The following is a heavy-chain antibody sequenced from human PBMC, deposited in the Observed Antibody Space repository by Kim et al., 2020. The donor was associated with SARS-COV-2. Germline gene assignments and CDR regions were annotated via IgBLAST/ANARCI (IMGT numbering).Heavy chain of an antibody. CDR3: AKTAFSSYGLS. V-gene: IGHV3-30*18. CDR2: ISYDGSNK. CDR1: GFTFSSYG. Sequence: GGSLRLSCAASGFTFSSYGMHWVRQAPGKGLEWVAVISYDGSNKYYADSVKGRFTISRDNSKNTLYLQMNSLRAEDTAVYYCAKTAFSSYGLSWGQGTLVTVSS. J-gene: IGHJ4*02. D-gene: IGHD5-18*01.